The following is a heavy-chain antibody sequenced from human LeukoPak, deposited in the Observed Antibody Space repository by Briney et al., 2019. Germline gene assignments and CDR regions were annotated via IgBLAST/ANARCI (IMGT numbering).Heavy chain of an antibody. V-gene: IGHV1-8*01. J-gene: IGHJ6*03. CDR1: GYTFTSYD. CDR2: MNPNSGNT. Sequence: ASVKVSCKASGYTFTSYDINWVRQATGQGLEWMGWMNPNSGNTGYAQKFQGRVTMTRNTSISTAYMELSSLRSEDTAVYYCARSSCSGGSCYYYYYYMDVWGKGTTVTISS. D-gene: IGHD2-15*01. CDR3: ARSSCSGGSCYYYYYYMDV.